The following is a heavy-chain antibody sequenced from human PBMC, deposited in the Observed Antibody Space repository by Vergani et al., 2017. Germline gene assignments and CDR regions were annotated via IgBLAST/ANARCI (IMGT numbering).Heavy chain of an antibody. J-gene: IGHJ4*02. Sequence: QVQLVESGGGVVQPGRSLRLSCAASGFTFSSYGMHWVRQAPGKGLEWVAVISYDGSNKYYADSVKGRFTISRDNSKNTLYLQRNSLRAEDTAVYYCAKAMEAYFDYWGQGTLVTVSS. V-gene: IGHV3-30*18. CDR1: GFTFSSYG. CDR3: AKAMEAYFDY. D-gene: IGHD5-18*01. CDR2: ISYDGSNK.